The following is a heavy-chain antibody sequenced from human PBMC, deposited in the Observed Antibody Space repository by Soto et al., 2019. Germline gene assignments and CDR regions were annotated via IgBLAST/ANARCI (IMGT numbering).Heavy chain of an antibody. D-gene: IGHD6-13*01. Sequence: QVQLQESGPGLVKPSETLSLTCTVSGGSISSYYWTWIRQHPGKGLEWVGYVYYSGTTYYNPSLQSRVTISVDTSKNQFSLKVKSVTAADTAIYYCARAGSTWRYFFDYWGQGSLVTVSS. CDR1: GGSISSYY. J-gene: IGHJ4*02. CDR3: ARAGSTWRYFFDY. CDR2: VYYSGTT. V-gene: IGHV4-59*01.